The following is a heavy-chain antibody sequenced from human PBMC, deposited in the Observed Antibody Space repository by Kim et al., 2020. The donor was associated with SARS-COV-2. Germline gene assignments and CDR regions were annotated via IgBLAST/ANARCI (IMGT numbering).Heavy chain of an antibody. D-gene: IGHD3-9*01. J-gene: IGHJ4*02. CDR3: ARSLLDYDILTGYYKGVDY. Sequence: RFTISRDNAKNSLYLQMNSLRAEDTAVYYCARSLLDYDILTGYYKGVDYWGQGTLVTVSS. V-gene: IGHV3-11*03.